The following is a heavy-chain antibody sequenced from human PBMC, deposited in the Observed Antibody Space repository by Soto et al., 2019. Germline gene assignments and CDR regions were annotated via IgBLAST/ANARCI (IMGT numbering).Heavy chain of an antibody. CDR2: IYYSGST. J-gene: IGHJ6*02. D-gene: IGHD2-8*01. CDR3: ARDRAHCNNGVCSDYYYYGMDV. Sequence: PLETLSLTCTVSGGSISSGGYYWSWIRQHPGKGLEWIWYIYYSGSTYYNPSLKSRVTISVDTSKNQFSLKLSSVTAADTAVYYCARDRAHCNNGVCSDYYYYGMDVWGQGTTVTVSS. CDR1: GGSISSGGYY. V-gene: IGHV4-31*03.